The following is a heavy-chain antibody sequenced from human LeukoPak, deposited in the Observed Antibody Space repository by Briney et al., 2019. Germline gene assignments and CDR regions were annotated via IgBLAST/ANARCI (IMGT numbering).Heavy chain of an antibody. CDR2: IYPGDSDT. V-gene: IGHV5-51*01. D-gene: IGHD4-23*01. CDR1: GYSFIYYW. J-gene: IGHJ4*02. CDR3: ARQGGNSAYYFDY. Sequence: GESLKISCKGSGYSFIYYWIGWVRQMPGKGLEWMGIIYPGDSDTRYTPSFQGQVTISADKSLSTAYLQWNSLKASDTAMYYCARQGGNSAYYFDYWGQGTLVTVSS.